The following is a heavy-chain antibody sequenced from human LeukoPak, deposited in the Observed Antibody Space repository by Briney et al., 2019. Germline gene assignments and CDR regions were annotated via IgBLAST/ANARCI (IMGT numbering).Heavy chain of an antibody. CDR3: ARVLRGYSYGSSHDY. CDR2: IYYSGST. D-gene: IGHD5-18*01. Sequence: SETLSLTCTVSGGSISSYYWSWIRQPPGKGLEWIGYIYYSGSTNYDPSLKSRVTISVDTSKNQFSLQLSSVTAADTAVYYCARVLRGYSYGSSHDYWGQGTLVTVPS. J-gene: IGHJ4*02. CDR1: GGSISSYY. V-gene: IGHV4-59*12.